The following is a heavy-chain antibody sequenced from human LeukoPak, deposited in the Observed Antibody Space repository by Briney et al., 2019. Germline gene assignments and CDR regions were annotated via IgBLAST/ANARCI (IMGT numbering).Heavy chain of an antibody. CDR2: ISYDGSNK. CDR1: RFTFSSYA. D-gene: IGHD4-17*01. Sequence: GGSLRLSCAASRFTFSSYAMYWVRQAPGKGLEWVAQISYDGSNKYYADSVKGRFTISRDNSKNTLSLHMNSLRAEDTSLYYCAKDRAAGAVTTYDSWGQGTLVTVSS. J-gene: IGHJ4*02. CDR3: AKDRAAGAVTTYDS. V-gene: IGHV3-30-3*01.